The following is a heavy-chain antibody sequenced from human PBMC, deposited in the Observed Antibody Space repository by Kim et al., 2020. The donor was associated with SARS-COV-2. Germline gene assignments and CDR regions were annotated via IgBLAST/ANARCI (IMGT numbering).Heavy chain of an antibody. CDR1: GFAFSGYY. CDR2: ISNTGSTI. Sequence: GGSPRLSCAASGFAFSGYYMSWIRRAPGKGLEWISHISNTGSTIYYADSVRGRFTISRANAKNSLYLQMDSLRAEDTAVYYCARSLGHQDYYYMDVWGTGTTVTVSS. V-gene: IGHV3-11*01. J-gene: IGHJ6*03. CDR3: ARSLGHQDYYYMDV.